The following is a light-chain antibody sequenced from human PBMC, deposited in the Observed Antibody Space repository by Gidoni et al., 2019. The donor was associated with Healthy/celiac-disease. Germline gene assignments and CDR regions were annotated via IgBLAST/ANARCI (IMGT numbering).Light chain of an antibody. V-gene: IGKV1-39*01. CDR1: QSLSSY. CDR2: AAS. Sequence: DIQMTQSPSSLSASVGDRVTITCRASQSLSSYLNWYQQKPGKAPKLLIYAASSLQSGVPSRFSVSGSGTDFTLTISSLQPEDFATYYCQQSYSTPLTFGGGTKVEIK. J-gene: IGKJ4*01. CDR3: QQSYSTPLT.